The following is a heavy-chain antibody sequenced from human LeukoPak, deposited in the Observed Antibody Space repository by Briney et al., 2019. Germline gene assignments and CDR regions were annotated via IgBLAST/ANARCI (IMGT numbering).Heavy chain of an antibody. CDR3: ISRDLLLPFY. Sequence: RSLRLSCTASGFTFGDYAMSWVRQAPGKGLEWVGFIRSKAYGGTTEYAASVKGRFTISRDDSKSIAYLQMNSLKTEDTAVYYCISRDLLLPFYWGQGTLVTVSS. CDR2: IRSKAYGGTT. V-gene: IGHV3-49*04. CDR1: GFTFGDYA. J-gene: IGHJ4*02. D-gene: IGHD3-22*01.